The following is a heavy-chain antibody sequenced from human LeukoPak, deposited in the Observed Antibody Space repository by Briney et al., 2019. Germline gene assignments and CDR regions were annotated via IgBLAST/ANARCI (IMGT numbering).Heavy chain of an antibody. CDR2: ANPNGGGT. D-gene: IGHD1-26*01. Sequence: GASVKFSCKASGYTFTGYYMHWVRQAPGQGLEWMGRANPNGGGTSYAQKFQGRVTMTRDTSISTAYMELSRLRSDDTAVYYCARERLHAVGDYWGQGTLVTVSS. CDR1: GYTFTGYY. J-gene: IGHJ4*02. CDR3: ARERLHAVGDY. V-gene: IGHV1-2*06.